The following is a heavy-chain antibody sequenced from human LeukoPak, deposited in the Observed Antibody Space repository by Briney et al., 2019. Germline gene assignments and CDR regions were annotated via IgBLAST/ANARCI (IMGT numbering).Heavy chain of an antibody. CDR1: GVSISSYY. CDR2: IYYSDNT. CDR3: AGGNFYDSRGHPYHFHF. D-gene: IGHD3-22*01. J-gene: IGHJ4*02. Sequence: SETLSPTCTVSGVSISSYYWSWIRQPPGKGLEWIGYIYYSDNTNYNSSLKSRVTISEDTSKNQFSLKLTSVTAADTAVYYCAGGNFYDSRGHPYHFHFWGQGTLVSVSS. V-gene: IGHV4-59*01.